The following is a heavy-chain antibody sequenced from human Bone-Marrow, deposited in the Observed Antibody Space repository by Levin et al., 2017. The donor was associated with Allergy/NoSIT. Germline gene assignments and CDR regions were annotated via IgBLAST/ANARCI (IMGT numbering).Heavy chain of an antibody. CDR2: ISSNSIYI. D-gene: IGHD3-22*01. V-gene: IGHV3-21*01. CDR1: GFTFNSYT. CDR3: ARAYDSSGYSYWYFDR. J-gene: IGHJ2*01. Sequence: GESLKISCAASGFTFNSYTMNWVRQAPGKGLEWVSSISSNSIYIRYADSMKGRFTISRDDARNSVFLQMNSLRDEDTAVYYCARAYDSSGYSYWYFDRWGGGTLVTVSS.